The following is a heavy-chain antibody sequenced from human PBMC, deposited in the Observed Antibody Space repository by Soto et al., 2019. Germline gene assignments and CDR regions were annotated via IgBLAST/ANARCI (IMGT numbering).Heavy chain of an antibody. CDR2: ISYSGST. CDR3: AKEPSHSGWFDF. V-gene: IGHV4-59*01. Sequence: SQTLSLTCNVSGGSISTYYWSWIRQPPGKGLEWIGYISYSGSTNYNPSLRSRVTISVDTSKNQFSLKLSSVIAADTAVYYCAKEPSHSGWFDFWGQGALVTVSS. D-gene: IGHD6-19*01. J-gene: IGHJ4*02. CDR1: GGSISTYY.